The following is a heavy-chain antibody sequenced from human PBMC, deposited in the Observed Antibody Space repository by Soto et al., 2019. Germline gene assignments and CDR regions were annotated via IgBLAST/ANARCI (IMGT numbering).Heavy chain of an antibody. Sequence: QVQLVESGPGLVKPSETLSLTCTVSGGSVSSGSDYWSWIRQPPGKGLEWIGYIYYRGSTNYNPSLKSRVTISVDTAKNQFSLKLSSVTAADTAVYYCARGLQLWTLDYWGQGTLVTVSS. CDR3: ARGLQLWTLDY. CDR2: IYYRGST. V-gene: IGHV4-61*01. CDR1: GGSVSSGSDY. D-gene: IGHD5-18*01. J-gene: IGHJ4*02.